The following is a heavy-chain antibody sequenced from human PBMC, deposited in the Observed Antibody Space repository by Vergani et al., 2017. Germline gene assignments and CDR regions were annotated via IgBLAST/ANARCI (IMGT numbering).Heavy chain of an antibody. CDR2: IYPDDSDT. J-gene: IGHJ6*02. Sequence: EVQLVQSGAEVKKPGESLKISCKGSGYSFTSYWIGWVRQLPEKGLEWMGIIYPDDSDTRYSPSFQGQVTISADKSISTAYLQWSSLKASDTAIYYCALQFSWRGSSQYGMDVCVQGTTVTVS. V-gene: IGHV5-51*01. D-gene: IGHD1-26*01. CDR3: ALQFSWRGSSQYGMDV. CDR1: GYSFTSYW.